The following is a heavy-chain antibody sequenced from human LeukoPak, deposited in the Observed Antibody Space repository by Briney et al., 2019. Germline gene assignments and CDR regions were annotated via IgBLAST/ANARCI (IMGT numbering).Heavy chain of an antibody. Sequence: SETLTLTCTVSGGSISNYYWSWIRQPPGKGLEWIGYIFYTGTTNYNFSLKSRLTISVDTSKNQFSLRLTSVTAADTAVYYCARGWGYFDYWGQGTLVTVSS. J-gene: IGHJ4*02. D-gene: IGHD6-19*01. CDR3: ARGWGYFDY. V-gene: IGHV4-59*01. CDR2: IFYTGTT. CDR1: GGSISNYY.